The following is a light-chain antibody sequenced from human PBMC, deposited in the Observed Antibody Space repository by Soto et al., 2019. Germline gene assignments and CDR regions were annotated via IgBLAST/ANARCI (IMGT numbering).Light chain of an antibody. Sequence: QSALTQPRPVSGSPGQSVTISCTGTSSDVGGYNYVSWYQQHPGKAPKLMIYDVSKRPSGVPDRFSGSKSGNTASLTISGLEAEEDADYYCCSYAGSNTSVFGGGTKVTVL. CDR3: CSYAGSNTSV. CDR2: DVS. J-gene: IGLJ3*02. CDR1: SSDVGGYNY. V-gene: IGLV2-11*01.